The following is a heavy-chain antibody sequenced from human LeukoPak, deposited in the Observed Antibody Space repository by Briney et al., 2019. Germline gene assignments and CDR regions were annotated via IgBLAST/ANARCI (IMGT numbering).Heavy chain of an antibody. J-gene: IGHJ4*02. CDR1: GFTFSSYS. CDR3: AGIGVAGQFDY. CDR2: ISSHKTYI. D-gene: IGHD6-19*01. V-gene: IGHV3-21*01. Sequence: GGSLRLSCAASGFTFSSYSMNWVRQAPGKGLEWVSHISSHKTYIYYADSVKDRFTISRDNAKSSLYLQMNSLRAEDTAVYYCAGIGVAGQFDYWGQGTLVTVSS.